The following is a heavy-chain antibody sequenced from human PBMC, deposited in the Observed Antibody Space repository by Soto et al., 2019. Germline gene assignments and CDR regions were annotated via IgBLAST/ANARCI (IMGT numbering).Heavy chain of an antibody. CDR2: INHSGST. V-gene: IGHV4-34*01. D-gene: IGHD3-10*01. CDR3: ARVPRLPYYGSGSYYNYYYYYMDV. J-gene: IGHJ6*03. Sequence: GSLRLSCAVYGGSFSGYYWSWIRQPPGKGLEWIGEINHSGSTNYNPSLKSRVTISVDTSKNQFSLKLSSVTAADTAVYYCARVPRLPYYGSGSYYNYYYYYMDVWGKGTTVTVSS. CDR1: GGSFSGYY.